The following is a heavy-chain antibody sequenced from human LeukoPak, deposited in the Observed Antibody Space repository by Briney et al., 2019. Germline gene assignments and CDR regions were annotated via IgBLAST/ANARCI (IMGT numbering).Heavy chain of an antibody. CDR1: GFSLSTSGMR. Sequence: SGPTLVHPTQTLTLTCTFSGFSLSTSGMRVSWIRQPPGKALEWLALIDWDDEEFYSTSLRTRVTISKDTSKNHVVLTMTNRDPVDTATYYCARSWRTTADFDYWGQGTLVTVSS. D-gene: IGHD4-17*01. CDR2: IDWDDEE. J-gene: IGHJ4*02. V-gene: IGHV2-70*04. CDR3: ARSWRTTADFDY.